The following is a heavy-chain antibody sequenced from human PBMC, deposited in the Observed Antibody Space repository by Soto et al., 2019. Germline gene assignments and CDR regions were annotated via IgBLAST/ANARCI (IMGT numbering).Heavy chain of an antibody. Sequence: GSLRLSCAASGFTFSSYAMSWVRQAPGKGLEWVSAISGSGGSTYYADSVKGRFTISRDNSKNTLYLQMNSLRAEDTAVYYCANTFLYSGYDYVDYWGQGTLVTRLL. V-gene: IGHV3-23*01. CDR3: ANTFLYSGYDYVDY. CDR2: ISGSGGST. J-gene: IGHJ4*02. D-gene: IGHD5-12*01. CDR1: GFTFSSYA.